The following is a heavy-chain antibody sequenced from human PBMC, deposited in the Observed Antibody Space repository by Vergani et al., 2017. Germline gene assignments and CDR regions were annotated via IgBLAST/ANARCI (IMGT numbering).Heavy chain of an antibody. CDR1: GGSFSGYY. Sequence: HVQLQQWGAGLLKPSETLALTCAVYGGSFSGYYWSWIRQPPGKGLEWIGEINHSGSTNYNPSLKSRVTISVDTSKNQFSLKLSSVTAADTAVYYCARVYTYYXFWSGSIGGNWFDPWGQGTLVTVSS. V-gene: IGHV4-34*01. CDR2: INHSGST. D-gene: IGHD3-3*01. CDR3: ARVYTYYXFWSGSIGGNWFDP. J-gene: IGHJ5*02.